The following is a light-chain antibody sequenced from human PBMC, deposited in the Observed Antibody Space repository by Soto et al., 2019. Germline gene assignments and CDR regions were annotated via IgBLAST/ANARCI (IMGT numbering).Light chain of an antibody. CDR3: VAWDHTLAAHV. V-gene: IGLV1-44*01. CDR2: VND. CDR1: SSNMGTNT. Sequence: QSALTQPPSASGTPGQRVTISCFGGSSNMGTNTVGWYQQLPGAAPKVLIYVNDKRPSRVPDRFSGSNSGTSASLTISGLQSGDEADYYCVAWDHTLAAHVFGRGTKVPVL. J-gene: IGLJ1*01.